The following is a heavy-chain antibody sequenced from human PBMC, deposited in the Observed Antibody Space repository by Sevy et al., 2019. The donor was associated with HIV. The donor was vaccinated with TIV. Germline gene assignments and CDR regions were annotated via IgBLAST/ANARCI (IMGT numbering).Heavy chain of an antibody. CDR1: GFTFSRYS. J-gene: IGHJ4*02. CDR3: ARDGEYSSGWHLDS. Sequence: GGSLRLSCAASGFTFSRYSMNWVRQAPGKGLEWVSYISSSSSTIYYADSVKGRFTITRANAKNSMYLQMNSLRDEDTAVYYCARDGEYSSGWHLDSWGQGTLVTVSS. CDR2: ISSSSSTI. D-gene: IGHD6-19*01. V-gene: IGHV3-48*02.